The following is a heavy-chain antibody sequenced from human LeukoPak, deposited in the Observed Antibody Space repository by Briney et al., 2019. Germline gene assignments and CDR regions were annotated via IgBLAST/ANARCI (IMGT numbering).Heavy chain of an antibody. V-gene: IGHV3-48*04. CDR2: ISSSSSTI. CDR1: GFTFSSYS. J-gene: IGHJ4*02. Sequence: GGSLRLSCAASGFTFSSYSMNWVRQAPGKGLEWVSYISSSSSTIYYADSVKGPFTISRDNAKNSLYLQMNSLRAEDTAVYYCARDGGGDIVVVPAAANDYWGQGTLVTVSS. D-gene: IGHD2-2*01. CDR3: ARDGGGDIVVVPAAANDY.